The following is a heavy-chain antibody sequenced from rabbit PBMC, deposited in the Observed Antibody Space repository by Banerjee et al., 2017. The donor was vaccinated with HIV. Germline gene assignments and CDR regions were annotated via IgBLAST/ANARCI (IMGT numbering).Heavy chain of an antibody. J-gene: IGHJ4*01. Sequence: QEQLEESGGDLVKPGASLTLTCTASGIDFSNYYYMCWVRQAPGKGLEWIACIYTGSSGTTYYASWAKGRFTISKTSSTTVTLQMTSLTAADTATYFCARDLAGVIGWNFGLWGPGTLVTVS. D-gene: IGHD4-1*01. CDR1: GIDFSNYYY. CDR2: IYTGSSGTT. V-gene: IGHV1S45*01. CDR3: ARDLAGVIGWNFGL.